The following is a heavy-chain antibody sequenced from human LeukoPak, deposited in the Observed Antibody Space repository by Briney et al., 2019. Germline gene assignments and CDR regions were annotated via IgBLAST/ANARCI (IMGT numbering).Heavy chain of an antibody. D-gene: IGHD3-10*01. CDR1: GYTFTSYG. CDR2: IIPNSGGT. J-gene: IGHJ4*02. CDR3: VSGSYKF. Sequence: ASVKVSCKASGYTFTSYGISWVRQAPGQGLEWMGWIIPNSGGTNYAQKFQGRVTVTRDTSISTAYMELNGLRSDDTAVYYCVSGSYKFWGQGTLVTVSS. V-gene: IGHV1-2*02.